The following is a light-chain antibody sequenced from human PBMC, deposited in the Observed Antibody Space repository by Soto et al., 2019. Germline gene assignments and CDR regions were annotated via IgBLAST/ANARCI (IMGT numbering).Light chain of an antibody. CDR3: LLSYSGPRV. J-gene: IGLJ3*02. Sequence: QAVVTQEPSLTVSPGETVTLTCGSSTGAVTSGHYPYWFQQKPGQAPRTLIYDTKNKHSWTPARFSGSLLGGKAALTLSGAHPEDEAEYYCLLSYSGPRVFGGGTQLTVL. CDR2: DTK. V-gene: IGLV7-46*01. CDR1: TGAVTSGHY.